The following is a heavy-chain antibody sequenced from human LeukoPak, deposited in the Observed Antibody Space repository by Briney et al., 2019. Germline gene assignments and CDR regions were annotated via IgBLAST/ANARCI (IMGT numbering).Heavy chain of an antibody. CDR3: ARDQTNSYGIDY. V-gene: IGHV4-59*01. CDR1: GGSISSYY. J-gene: IGHJ4*02. Sequence: SETLSLTCTVSGGSISSYYWSWTRQPPGKGLEWIGYIYYSGSTNYNPSLKSRVTISVDTSKNQFSLKLSSVTAADTAVYYCARDQTNSYGIDYWGQGTLVTVSS. CDR2: IYYSGST. D-gene: IGHD5-18*01.